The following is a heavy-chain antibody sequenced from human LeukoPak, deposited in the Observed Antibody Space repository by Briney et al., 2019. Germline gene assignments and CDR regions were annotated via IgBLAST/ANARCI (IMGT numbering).Heavy chain of an antibody. CDR3: ARETWGFGAFDM. Sequence: SQTLSLTCAVSGGSISSDGFSWTWIRQPPGKGLEWIGYIYHSGSTYYNPSLKSRVTISLDRSKNQFSLKLTSVTAADTALYYCARETWGFGAFDMWGQGTMVTVSS. D-gene: IGHD7-27*01. CDR2: IYHSGST. V-gene: IGHV4-30-2*01. J-gene: IGHJ3*02. CDR1: GGSISSDGFS.